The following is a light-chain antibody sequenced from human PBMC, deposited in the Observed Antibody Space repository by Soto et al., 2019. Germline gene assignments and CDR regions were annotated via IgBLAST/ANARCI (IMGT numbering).Light chain of an antibody. CDR3: QHYVERSPIT. J-gene: IGKJ5*01. CDR1: QSVSKNY. CDR2: GAS. V-gene: IGKV3-20*01. Sequence: EIVLTQSPGTLSLSPGEGATLSCRSSQSVSKNYLAWYQQKPGQATRLLIYGASNRATGIPDRFSGSGSGTDFTLTISRLEPEDFALYYCQHYVERSPITFGQGTRLEIK.